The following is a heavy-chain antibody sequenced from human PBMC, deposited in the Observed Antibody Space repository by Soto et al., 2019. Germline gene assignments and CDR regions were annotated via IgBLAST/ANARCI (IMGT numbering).Heavy chain of an antibody. CDR2: IYYNDDR. V-gene: IGHV2-5*01. Sequence: QITLQESGPTLVKPTQTLTLTCTFSGFSFTTAGVAVGWIRQTPGGALEWLTLIYYNDDRRFSPSLKTRLTNTGDTSKNQVVLSLTNVDPGDTATYFCAHSDGGYEIIYFDFWGQGIPVTVSS. CDR1: GFSFTTAGVA. D-gene: IGHD5-12*01. CDR3: AHSDGGYEIIYFDF. J-gene: IGHJ4*02.